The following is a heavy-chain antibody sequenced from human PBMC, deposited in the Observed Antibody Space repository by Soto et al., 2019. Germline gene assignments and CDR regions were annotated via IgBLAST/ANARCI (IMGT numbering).Heavy chain of an antibody. CDR2: IYYTGST. CDR1: GGSVSSESHY. J-gene: IGHJ6*02. D-gene: IGHD3-3*01. V-gene: IGHV4-61*01. CDR3: ARDQYYFRSGSYYYAMEV. Sequence: PSETLSLTCTVSGGSVSSESHYWSWIRQTPGKGLEWIGYIYYTGSTNYNPSLKGRVTMSVDTSRDQVSLRLRSVTRADTAVYYCARDQYYFRSGSYYYAMEVRGQGTKVTVSS.